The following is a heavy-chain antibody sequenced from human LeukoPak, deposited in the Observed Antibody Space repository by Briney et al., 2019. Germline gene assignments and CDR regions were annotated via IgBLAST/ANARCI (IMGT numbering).Heavy chain of an antibody. Sequence: SETLSLTCTVSGGSINSYYWSWIRQPPGKGLEWIGYIYHSGSTYYNPSLKSRVTISVDRSKNQFSLKLSSVTAADTAVYYCARVTYCSSTSCYDYWGQGTLVTVSS. CDR3: ARVTYCSSTSCYDY. CDR1: GGSINSYY. CDR2: IYHSGST. D-gene: IGHD2-2*01. J-gene: IGHJ4*02. V-gene: IGHV4-59*12.